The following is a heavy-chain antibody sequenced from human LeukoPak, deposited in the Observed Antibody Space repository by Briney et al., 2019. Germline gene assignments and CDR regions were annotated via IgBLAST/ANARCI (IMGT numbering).Heavy chain of an antibody. Sequence: PSETLSLTCAVYGGSFSGYCWSWIRQPPGKGLEWIGEINHSGSTNYNPSLKSRVTISIDTSRNEFSLKLSSVTAADTAVYYCARQLPTRIKNYGMDVWGQGTTVTVSS. J-gene: IGHJ6*02. CDR1: GGSFSGYC. V-gene: IGHV4-34*01. D-gene: IGHD4-23*01. CDR3: ARQLPTRIKNYGMDV. CDR2: INHSGST.